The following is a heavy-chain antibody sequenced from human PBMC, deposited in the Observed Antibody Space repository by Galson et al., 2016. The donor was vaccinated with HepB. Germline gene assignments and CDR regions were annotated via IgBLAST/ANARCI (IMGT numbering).Heavy chain of an antibody. CDR3: ARDDILSPFDI. CDR1: GYTFTDYY. Sequence: SVKVSCKASGYTFTDYYMHWVRQAPGQGLEWMGRINPDSGGTNYAQKFQGRVTMTRDTSINTAYMELSRLGSDDTAIYYCARDDILSPFDIWGQGTMVTVSS. V-gene: IGHV1-2*06. D-gene: IGHD3-9*01. J-gene: IGHJ3*02. CDR2: INPDSGGT.